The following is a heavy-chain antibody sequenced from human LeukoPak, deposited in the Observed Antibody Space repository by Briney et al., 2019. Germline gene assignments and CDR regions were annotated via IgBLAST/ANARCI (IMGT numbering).Heavy chain of an antibody. D-gene: IGHD3-10*01. Sequence: GGSLRLSCAASGFTFSSHGMSWVRQAPGKGLEGVSTISGSGDNTYYADSVKGRFTISRGNSKNTLYLQMNSLRAEDTAVYYCARVTYGSGTYGAFDYWGQGTLVTVSS. V-gene: IGHV3-23*01. CDR1: GFTFSSHG. CDR2: ISGSGDNT. CDR3: ARVTYGSGTYGAFDY. J-gene: IGHJ4*02.